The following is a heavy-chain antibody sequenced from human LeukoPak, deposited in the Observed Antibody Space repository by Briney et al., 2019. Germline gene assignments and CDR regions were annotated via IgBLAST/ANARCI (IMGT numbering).Heavy chain of an antibody. D-gene: IGHD2-2*01. J-gene: IGHJ6*03. CDR1: GFTFGSFA. CDR2: FSGSCYYT. V-gene: IGHV3-23*01. CDR3: VKDGSWGDYQFYFYMHV. Sequence: GGSLRLSCEASGFTFGSFAMSWGRQAPGEGLELLSGFSGSCYYTYYAGPVKGRFTISRDNSKSTLYIEMSSLRVEDTAVYYCVKDGSWGDYQFYFYMHVWGKGTKVTVSS.